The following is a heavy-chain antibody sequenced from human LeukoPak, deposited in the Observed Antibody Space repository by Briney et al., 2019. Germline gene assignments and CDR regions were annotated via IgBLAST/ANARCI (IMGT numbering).Heavy chain of an antibody. J-gene: IGHJ3*02. V-gene: IGHV5-51*01. CDR3: AAHSSVELPPDAFDI. D-gene: IGHD1-26*01. Sequence: AGASLKISCKGSGYIFTSYWIGWVRQVPGKGLEWMGIIYPGDSDTRYSPSFQGQVTISADKSISTAYLQWSSLKASDTAMYYCAAHSSVELPPDAFDIWGQGTMVTVSS. CDR1: GYIFTSYW. CDR2: IYPGDSDT.